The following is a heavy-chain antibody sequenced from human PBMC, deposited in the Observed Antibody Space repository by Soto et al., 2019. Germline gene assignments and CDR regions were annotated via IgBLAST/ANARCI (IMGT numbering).Heavy chain of an antibody. CDR1: GFIFENFG. CDR3: AKNQGVELVPLATVDWFDP. CDR2: ISGSGFKK. Sequence: PGASLRLSCAASGFIFENFGMSWVRQAPGKGLEWISSISGSGFKKYYADSVKGRFTISRDNSKSTVYLELNNLSAEDTAVYHCAKNQGVELVPLATVDWFDPWGQGSVVTVSS. D-gene: IGHD1-26*01. V-gene: IGHV3-23*01. J-gene: IGHJ5*02.